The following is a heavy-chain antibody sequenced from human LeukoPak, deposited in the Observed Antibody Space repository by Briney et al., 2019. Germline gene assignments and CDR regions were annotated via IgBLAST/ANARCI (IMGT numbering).Heavy chain of an antibody. CDR3: ARDLGARFES. CDR2: INHSGST. D-gene: IGHD3-16*01. J-gene: IGHJ4*02. Sequence: PSETLSLTCAVYGGSSSGYYWSWIRQPPGKGLEWIGEINHSGSTNYNPSLKSRVTISVDKSKNQFSLKLSSVMTSDTALYYCARDLGARFESWGQGILVTVSS. CDR1: GGSSSGYY. V-gene: IGHV4-34*01.